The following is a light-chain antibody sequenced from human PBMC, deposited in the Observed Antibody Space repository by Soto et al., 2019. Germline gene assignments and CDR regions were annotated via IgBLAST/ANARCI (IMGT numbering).Light chain of an antibody. Sequence: EIVMTQSPATLSVSPGERATLSCRASQSVNNYLAWYQQKPGQAPRLLIYGASTRATGIPGRFGGSGSGTDFTLTISSRQSEDFAVYYCHLHNNCPLTFGGGTKVQIK. CDR2: GAS. V-gene: IGKV3-15*01. J-gene: IGKJ4*01. CDR1: QSVNNY. CDR3: HLHNNCPLT.